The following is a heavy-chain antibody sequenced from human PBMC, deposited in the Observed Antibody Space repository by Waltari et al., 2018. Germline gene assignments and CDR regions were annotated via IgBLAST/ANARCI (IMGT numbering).Heavy chain of an antibody. D-gene: IGHD2-2*01. Sequence: QVQLQQWGAGLLKPSETLSLTCAVYGGSFSGYYWSWIRQPPGKGLEWIGEINHSGSTNYNPALKSRVTISVDTSKNQFSLKLSSVTAADTAVYYCASYCSSTSCYVGDYWGQGTLVTVSS. CDR2: INHSGST. J-gene: IGHJ4*02. V-gene: IGHV4-34*01. CDR3: ASYCSSTSCYVGDY. CDR1: GGSFSGYY.